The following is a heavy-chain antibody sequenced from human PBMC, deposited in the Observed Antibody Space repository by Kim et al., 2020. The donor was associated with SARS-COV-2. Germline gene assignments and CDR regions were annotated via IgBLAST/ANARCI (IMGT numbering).Heavy chain of an antibody. CDR1: GFTFSSYG. D-gene: IGHD3-3*01. CDR3: ARDSEDYDFWSGYYEGYPLDY. Sequence: GGSLRLSCAASGFTFSSYGMHWVRQAPGKGLEWVAVIWYDGSNKYYADSVKGRFTISRDNSKNTLYLQMNSLRAEDTAVYYCARDSEDYDFWSGYYEGYPLDYWGQGTLVTVSS. CDR2: IWYDGSNK. V-gene: IGHV3-33*01. J-gene: IGHJ4*02.